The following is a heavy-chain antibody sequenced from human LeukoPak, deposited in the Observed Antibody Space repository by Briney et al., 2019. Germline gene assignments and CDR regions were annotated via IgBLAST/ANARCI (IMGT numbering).Heavy chain of an antibody. CDR1: GFTFSSYG. D-gene: IGHD4-17*01. V-gene: IGHV3-43*02. CDR3: AKEYGDYGYYFDY. Sequence: PGGSLRLSCAASGFTFSSYGMHWVRQAPGKGLEWVSLISGDGGSTYYADSVKGRFTISRDNSKNSLYLQMNSLRTEDTALYYCAKEYGDYGYYFDYWGQGTLVTVSS. J-gene: IGHJ4*02. CDR2: ISGDGGST.